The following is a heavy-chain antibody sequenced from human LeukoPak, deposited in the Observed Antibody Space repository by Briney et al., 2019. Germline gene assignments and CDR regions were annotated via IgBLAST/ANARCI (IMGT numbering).Heavy chain of an antibody. CDR1: GFTFSSYA. V-gene: IGHV3-23*01. CDR3: AKDEYYYGSSGYYPFDY. J-gene: IGHJ4*02. Sequence: GGSLRLSCAASGFTFSSYAMSWVRQAPGKGLEWVSAISGSGGSTYYADSVKGRFTISRDNSKNTLYLQMNSLRAEDTAVYYCAKDEYYYGSSGYYPFDYWGQGTLVTVSS. D-gene: IGHD3-22*01. CDR2: ISGSGGST.